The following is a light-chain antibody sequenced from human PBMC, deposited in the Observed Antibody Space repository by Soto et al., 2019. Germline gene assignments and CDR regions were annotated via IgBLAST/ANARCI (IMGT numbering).Light chain of an antibody. J-gene: IGKJ5*01. CDR1: QGISNH. CDR3: QQFNYYPIT. V-gene: IGKV1D-13*01. Sequence: AIQLTQYPSSLSASLGDRFTIPCLASQGISNHLNWYQQKPGQAPKLLIYDVSNLETGVPSRFSGSGSGTEFTLAISSLQPEDFATYYCQQFNYYPITFGQGTRLEIK. CDR2: DVS.